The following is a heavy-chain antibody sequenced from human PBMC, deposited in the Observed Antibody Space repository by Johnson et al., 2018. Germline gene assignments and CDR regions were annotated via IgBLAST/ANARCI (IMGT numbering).Heavy chain of an antibody. V-gene: IGHV3-74*01. CDR1: GFNLSNYW. Sequence: VQLQESGGGLVQPGGSLRLSCAASGFNLSNYWIHWVRQAPGKGLEWVSRINRGVGSTSYAESVKGRFNISRDTATNIVFLQMNSLSDEDTAVFYCARESYFDSSGYLEGYDAFDMWGQGTAVTVSS. D-gene: IGHD3-22*01. CDR2: INRGVGST. J-gene: IGHJ3*02. CDR3: ARESYFDSSGYLEGYDAFDM.